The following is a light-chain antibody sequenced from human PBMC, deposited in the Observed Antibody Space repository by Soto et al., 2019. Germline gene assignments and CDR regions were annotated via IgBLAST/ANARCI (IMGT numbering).Light chain of an antibody. CDR3: QQRGNWPWLT. Sequence: EIVLKQSPGTLSLSPGQRATLSCRASQTVNNYLAWYQQKPGQAPRLVIYEATNRATGIPARFSDSGSGTDFTLNIRSLEPEDSAVYYCQQRGNWPWLTFGVGTRVEMK. J-gene: IGKJ4*01. V-gene: IGKV3-11*01. CDR1: QTVNNY. CDR2: EAT.